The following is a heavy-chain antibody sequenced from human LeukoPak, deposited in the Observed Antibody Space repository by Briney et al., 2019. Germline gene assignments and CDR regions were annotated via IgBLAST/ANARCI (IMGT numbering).Heavy chain of an antibody. CDR2: INHSGST. V-gene: IGHV4-34*09. Sequence: PSETLSLTCAVYGGSFSGYYWSWIRQPPGKGLEWIGEINHSGSTNYNPSLKSRVTISVDTSKNQFSLKLSSVTAADTAVYYCARYSSSWYSAGIDPWGQGTLVTVSS. CDR3: ARYSSSWYSAGIDP. D-gene: IGHD6-13*01. J-gene: IGHJ5*02. CDR1: GGSFSGYY.